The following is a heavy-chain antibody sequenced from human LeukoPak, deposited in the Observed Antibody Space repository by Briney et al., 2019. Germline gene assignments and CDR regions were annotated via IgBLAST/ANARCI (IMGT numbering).Heavy chain of an antibody. Sequence: PGGSLRLSCAASGFTFSSYAMSWVRQAPGKGLEWVSAISGSGGSTYYADSVKGRFTISRDNSKNTLYLQMNSLRAEDTAVYYCASTIAAAPLGMDVWGQGTTVTVSS. J-gene: IGHJ6*02. CDR1: GFTFSSYA. D-gene: IGHD6-13*01. CDR2: ISGSGGST. CDR3: ASTIAAAPLGMDV. V-gene: IGHV3-23*01.